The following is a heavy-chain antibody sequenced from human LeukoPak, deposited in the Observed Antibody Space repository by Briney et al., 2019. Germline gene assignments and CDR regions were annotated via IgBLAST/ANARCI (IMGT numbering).Heavy chain of an antibody. CDR3: ARVPPYSSGWYSYYYYMDV. V-gene: IGHV3-11*01. Sequence: GGSLRLSCAASGFTFSDYYMSWIRQAPGKGLEWVSYISSRGSTIYYADSVKGRFTISRDNAKNSLYLQMNSLRAEDTAVYYCARVPPYSSGWYSYYYYMDVWGKGTTVTVSS. CDR2: ISSRGSTI. J-gene: IGHJ6*03. CDR1: GFTFSDYY. D-gene: IGHD6-19*01.